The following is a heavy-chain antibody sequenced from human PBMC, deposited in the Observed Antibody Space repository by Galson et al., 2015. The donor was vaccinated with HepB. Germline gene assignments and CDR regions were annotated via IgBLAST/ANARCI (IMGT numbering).Heavy chain of an antibody. D-gene: IGHD3-22*01. V-gene: IGHV3-21*01. Sequence: SLRLSCAASGFTFSSYSMNWVRQAPGKGLEWVSSISSSSSYIYYADSVKGRFTISRDNAKNSLYLQMNSLRAEDTAVYYCARDTLISNYYDSSGYYLTTNGIDYWGQGTLVTVSS. CDR2: ISSSSSYI. CDR1: GFTFSSYS. CDR3: ARDTLISNYYDSSGYYLTTNGIDY. J-gene: IGHJ4*02.